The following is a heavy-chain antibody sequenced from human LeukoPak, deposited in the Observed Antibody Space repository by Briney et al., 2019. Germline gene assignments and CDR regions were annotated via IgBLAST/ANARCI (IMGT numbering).Heavy chain of an antibody. CDR3: ERSPGFY. D-gene: IGHD4-17*01. J-gene: IGHJ4*02. CDR2: ISYDGSNE. Sequence: PGGSLRLSCAASGFTFSSYVMHWVRQAPGKGLEWVAIISYDGSNEYYADSVKGRFTISRDNSKNTLYLQMNSLRAEDTAVYYCERSPGFYWGQGTLVTVSS. V-gene: IGHV3-30*04. CDR1: GFTFSSYV.